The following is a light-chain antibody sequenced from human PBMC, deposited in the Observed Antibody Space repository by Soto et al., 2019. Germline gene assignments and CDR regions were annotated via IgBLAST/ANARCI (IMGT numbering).Light chain of an antibody. V-gene: IGKV1-5*03. CDR2: RAS. CDR3: QQYTTNSRWT. J-gene: IGKJ1*01. Sequence: DIQMTQSPSTLSASVGDRVTITCRASQSISNWLAWYQQKAGRAPKLLIYRASNLVSGVASRFSGGGSGTEFSLSISSLEPHAFATYYGQQYTTNSRWTFGGGTKVEIK. CDR1: QSISNW.